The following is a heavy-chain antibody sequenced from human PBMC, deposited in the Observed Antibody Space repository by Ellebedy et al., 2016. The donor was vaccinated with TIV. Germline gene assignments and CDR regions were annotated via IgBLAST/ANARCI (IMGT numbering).Heavy chain of an antibody. D-gene: IGHD6-19*01. Sequence: ASVKVSXKASGYSFNSYGINWVRQAPGQGLEWMGWISVYNGNRNYAQKLQGRVTMTTGTSTSTAYMELRSLRSDDTAVYYCARAGYSSGWADFKAPVYWGQGTLVTVSS. CDR2: ISVYNGNR. CDR1: GYSFNSYG. CDR3: ARAGYSSGWADFKAPVY. V-gene: IGHV1-18*01. J-gene: IGHJ4*02.